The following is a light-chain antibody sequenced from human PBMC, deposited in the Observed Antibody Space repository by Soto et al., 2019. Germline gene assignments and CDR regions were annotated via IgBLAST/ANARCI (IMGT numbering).Light chain of an antibody. CDR1: QSVGTW. CDR2: KAS. J-gene: IGKJ1*01. V-gene: IGKV1-5*03. CDR3: QQYGSYWT. Sequence: DIQMTQSPSTLSASVGDRVTITCRASQSVGTWLAWYQQKPGKAPSLLIYKASTLQGGVPSRFGGSGSGTEFTLTISSLQPDDFATYYCQQYGSYWTFGQGTKVDIK.